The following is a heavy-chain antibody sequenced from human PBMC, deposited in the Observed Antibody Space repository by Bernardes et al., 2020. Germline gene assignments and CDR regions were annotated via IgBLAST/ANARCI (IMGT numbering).Heavy chain of an antibody. J-gene: IGHJ6*02. V-gene: IGHV3-53*01. D-gene: IGHD6-13*01. CDR2: IYSGGST. Sequence: LRLSCSASGFTVSSNYMSWVRQAPGKGLEWVSVIYSGGSTYYADSVKGRFTISRDNSKNTLYLQMNSLRAEDTAVYYCARDRSSPNGYYYGMDVWGQGTTVTVSS. CDR1: GFTVSSNY. CDR3: ARDRSSPNGYYYGMDV.